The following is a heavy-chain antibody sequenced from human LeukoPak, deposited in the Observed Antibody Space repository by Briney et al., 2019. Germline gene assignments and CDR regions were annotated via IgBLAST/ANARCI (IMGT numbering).Heavy chain of an antibody. Sequence: GGSLRLSCAASGFTFSSYGVHWVRQAPGKGLEWVAFIRYDGSNKYYADSVKGRFTISRDNSKNTLYLQMNSLRAEDTAVYYCAKGSGWEMSYYYYYMDVWGKGTTVTISS. D-gene: IGHD1-26*01. V-gene: IGHV3-30*02. CDR2: IRYDGSNK. CDR1: GFTFSSYG. J-gene: IGHJ6*03. CDR3: AKGSGWEMSYYYYYMDV.